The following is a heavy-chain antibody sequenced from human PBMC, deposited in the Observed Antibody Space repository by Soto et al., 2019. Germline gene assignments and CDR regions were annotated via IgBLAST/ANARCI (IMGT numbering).Heavy chain of an antibody. V-gene: IGHV1-3*01. J-gene: IGHJ3*02. Sequence: ASVKVSCKSSVYTFTTYAIHCVRLAPGRRLNWKGWINAGNGNTKYSQKFQGRVTITRDTSASTAYMELRSLRSEDTAVYYCARERGIVVVPAAPDAFDIWGQGTMVTVSS. CDR2: INAGNGNT. D-gene: IGHD2-2*01. CDR1: VYTFTTYA. CDR3: ARERGIVVVPAAPDAFDI.